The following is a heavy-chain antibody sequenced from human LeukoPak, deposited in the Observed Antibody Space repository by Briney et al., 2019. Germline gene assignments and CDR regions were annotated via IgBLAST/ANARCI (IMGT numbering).Heavy chain of an antibody. Sequence: GGSLRLSCEGSAFIFSGHWMNWVRQTPGKGLEWVSSISSSSSYIYYADSVKGRFTISRDNAKNSLYLQMNSLRAEDTAVYYCARVGAPHDYWGQGTLVTVSS. CDR3: ARVGAPHDY. D-gene: IGHD3-16*01. CDR2: ISSSSSYI. CDR1: AFIFSGHW. V-gene: IGHV3-21*01. J-gene: IGHJ4*02.